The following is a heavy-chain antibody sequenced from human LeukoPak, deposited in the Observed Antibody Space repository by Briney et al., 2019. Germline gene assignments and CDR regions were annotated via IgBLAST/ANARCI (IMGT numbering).Heavy chain of an antibody. J-gene: IGHJ4*02. CDR2: IYYSGST. D-gene: IGHD3-22*01. CDR3: AGSSGYMYYFDY. V-gene: IGHV4-59*01. CDR1: GGSISSYY. Sequence: PSETLSLTCTVSGGSISSYYWSWIRQPPGKGQEWIGYIYYSGSTNYNPSLKSRVTISVDTSKNQFSLKLSSVTAADTAVYYCAGSSGYMYYFDYWGQGTLVTVSS.